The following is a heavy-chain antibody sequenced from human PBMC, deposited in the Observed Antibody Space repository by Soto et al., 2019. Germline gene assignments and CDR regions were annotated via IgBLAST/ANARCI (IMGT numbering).Heavy chain of an antibody. Sequence: GGSLRLSCAASGFPFSSYWMHWVRQAPGKGLEWVSRINGDGSSINYADSVKGRLTISRDNAKNTLYLQMNSLRVEDAAVYYCTRRGCSTTGCYFNWGRGTLVTVSS. CDR1: GFPFSSYW. J-gene: IGHJ4*02. V-gene: IGHV3-74*01. CDR2: INGDGSSI. D-gene: IGHD2-2*01. CDR3: TRRGCSTTGCYFN.